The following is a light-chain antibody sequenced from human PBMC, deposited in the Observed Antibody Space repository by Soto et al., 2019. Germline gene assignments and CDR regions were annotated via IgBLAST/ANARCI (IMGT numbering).Light chain of an antibody. CDR1: QSITNY. Sequence: IQMTHSPSSLSASVGDRITITCRASQSITNYLNWFQQKPGKAPKLLIYGASSLQSGVPSRFSGSGSGTDFTLTITGLQPEDFATYYCQQSYSTPQINFGQGTRLEIK. J-gene: IGKJ5*01. CDR2: GAS. V-gene: IGKV1-39*01. CDR3: QQSYSTPQIN.